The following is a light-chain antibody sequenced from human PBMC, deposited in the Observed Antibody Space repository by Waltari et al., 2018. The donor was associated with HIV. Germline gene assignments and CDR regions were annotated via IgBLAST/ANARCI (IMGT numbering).Light chain of an antibody. CDR3: QSPDSGTYVV. Sequence: VSVSPGQTALTNVSASAVQKQYAFWYPPPAGQSPVLVIYKDSERPSGSPDLFSGSSSGTTVTLTISGVQAEDEADYYCQSPDSGTYVVFGGGTHLTVL. CDR1: AVQKQY. V-gene: IGLV3-25*03. J-gene: IGLJ2*01. CDR2: KDS.